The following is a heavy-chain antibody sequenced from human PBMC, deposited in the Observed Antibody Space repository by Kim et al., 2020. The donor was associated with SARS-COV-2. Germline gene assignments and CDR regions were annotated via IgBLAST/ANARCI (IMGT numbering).Heavy chain of an antibody. V-gene: IGHV3-49*04. D-gene: IGHD6-13*01. J-gene: IGHJ3*02. CDR1: GFTFGDYA. CDR2: IRSKAYGGTT. Sequence: GGSLRLSCTASGFTFGDYAMSWVRQAPGKGLEWVGFIRSKAYGGTTEYAASVKGRFTISRDDSKSIAYLQMNSLKTEDTAVYYCTREDYSSSWFGHDAFDIWGQGTMVTVSS. CDR3: TREDYSSSWFGHDAFDI.